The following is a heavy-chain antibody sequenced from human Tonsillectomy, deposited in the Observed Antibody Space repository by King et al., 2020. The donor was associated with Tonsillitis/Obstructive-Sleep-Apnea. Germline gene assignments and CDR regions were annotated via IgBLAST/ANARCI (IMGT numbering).Heavy chain of an antibody. CDR1: GGSFSGYY. Sequence: VQLQQWGAGLLKPSETLSLTCAVYGGSFSGYYWSWIRQPPGKGLEWIGEINHSGSTNYNPSLKSRVTISVDTSKNQFSLKLSSVTAADTAVYYCACHIVVVPAAIGWSDPWGQGTLVTVSS. CDR2: INHSGST. V-gene: IGHV4-34*01. D-gene: IGHD2-2*01. J-gene: IGHJ5*02. CDR3: ACHIVVVPAAIGWSDP.